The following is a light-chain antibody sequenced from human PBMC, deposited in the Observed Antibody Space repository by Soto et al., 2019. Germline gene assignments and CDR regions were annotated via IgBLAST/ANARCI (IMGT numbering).Light chain of an antibody. CDR3: CSYAGSTSWV. Sequence: QSALTQPASVSGSPGQSITISCTGTSSDVGNYDLVSWYQHHPGEAPKLMIYEATRRPSGISNRFSGSKSGNTASLTISGLQAEDEADYYCCSYAGSTSWVFGGGTKLTVL. V-gene: IGLV2-23*01. J-gene: IGLJ3*02. CDR2: EAT. CDR1: SSDVGNYDL.